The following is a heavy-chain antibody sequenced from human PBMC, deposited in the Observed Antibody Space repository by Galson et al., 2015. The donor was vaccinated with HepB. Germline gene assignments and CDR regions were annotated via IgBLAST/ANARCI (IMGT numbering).Heavy chain of an antibody. J-gene: IGHJ4*02. CDR3: TKVGHNSAWFLEY. D-gene: IGHD6-19*01. CDR2: ISGSADST. CDR1: GFIFNSYA. V-gene: IGHV3-23*01. Sequence: SLRLSCAASGFIFNSYAMTWVRQAPGKGLEWVSGISGSADSTYYADSVKGRFTIFRDNSKNTLYLQINRLRVEDTAVYYCTKVGHNSAWFLEYWGQGTLVTVSS.